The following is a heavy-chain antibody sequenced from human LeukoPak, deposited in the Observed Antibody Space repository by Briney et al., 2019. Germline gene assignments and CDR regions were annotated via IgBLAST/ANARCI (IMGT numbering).Heavy chain of an antibody. J-gene: IGHJ4*02. CDR3: ARHYKYDSSGLGGFDY. V-gene: IGHV3-33*01. CDR2: IWYDGSNK. Sequence: GGSLRLSCGASGFTFSTYGMHWVRQAPGKGLEWVAFIWYDGSNKDYADSVKGRFTISRDNSKNTLYLQMNSLRAEDTAVYYCARHYKYDSSGLGGFDYWGQGTLVTVSS. D-gene: IGHD3-22*01. CDR1: GFTFSTYG.